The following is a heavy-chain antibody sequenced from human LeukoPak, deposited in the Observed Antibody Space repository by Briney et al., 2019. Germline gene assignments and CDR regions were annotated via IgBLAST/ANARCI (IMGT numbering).Heavy chain of an antibody. CDR2: IKQDGSEK. V-gene: IGHV3-7*01. Sequence: PGGSLRLSCAASGFIFSSYWMSWVRQAPGKGLEWVANIKQDGSEKYYVDSVKGRFTISRDNAKNSLYLQMNSLRAEDTAVYYYATYSSGWYGGFFDYWGQGTLVTVSS. CDR1: GFIFSSYW. CDR3: ATYSSGWYGGFFDY. D-gene: IGHD6-19*01. J-gene: IGHJ4*02.